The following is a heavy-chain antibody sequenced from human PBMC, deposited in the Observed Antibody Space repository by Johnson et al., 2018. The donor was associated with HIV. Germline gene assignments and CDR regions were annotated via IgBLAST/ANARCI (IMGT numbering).Heavy chain of an antibody. CDR3: ANTYYYDSSGYSGAFDL. CDR2: IRYDGSNK. D-gene: IGHD3-22*01. V-gene: IGHV3-30*02. Sequence: QVQLVESGGGVVQPGGSLRLSCAASGFTFSSYGMHWVRQAPGKGLEWVAFIRYDGSNKYYADSVKGRFTISRDNAKNSLYLQMNSLRAEDTAVYYCANTYYYDSSGYSGAFDLWGQGAMVTVSS. J-gene: IGHJ3*01. CDR1: GFTFSSYG.